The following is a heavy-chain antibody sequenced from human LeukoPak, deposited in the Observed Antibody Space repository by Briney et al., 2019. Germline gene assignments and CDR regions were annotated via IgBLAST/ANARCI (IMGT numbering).Heavy chain of an antibody. CDR1: GGTFSSYA. V-gene: IGHV1-69*04. D-gene: IGHD3-22*01. CDR2: IIPILGIA. CDR3: ARDRGIVVVITPTGFDY. Sequence: GASVKVSCKASGGTFSSYAISWVRQAPGQGLEWMGRIIPILGIANYAQKFQGRVTITADKSTSTAYMELSSLRSEDTAVYYCARDRGIVVVITPTGFDYWGQGTLVTVSS. J-gene: IGHJ4*02.